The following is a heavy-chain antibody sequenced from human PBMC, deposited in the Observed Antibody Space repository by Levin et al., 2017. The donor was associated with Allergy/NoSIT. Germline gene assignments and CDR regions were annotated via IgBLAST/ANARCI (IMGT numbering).Heavy chain of an antibody. CDR1: GLSFSDYG. D-gene: IGHD3-10*01. Sequence: GGSLRLSCAASGLSFSDYGMHWVRQAPDSGLEWVALITSDGSNKFYADSVKGRFIISRDNSRNILYLQLNSLRPEDTAVYYCASRGSFDHWGQGTLVTVSS. CDR3: ASRGSFDH. CDR2: ITSDGSNK. J-gene: IGHJ4*02. V-gene: IGHV3-30*03.